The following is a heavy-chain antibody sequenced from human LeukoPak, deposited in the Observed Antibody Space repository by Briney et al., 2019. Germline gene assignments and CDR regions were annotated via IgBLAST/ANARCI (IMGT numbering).Heavy chain of an antibody. CDR1: GYTFTSYG. V-gene: IGHV1-18*01. CDR2: ISAYNGNT. J-gene: IGHJ4*02. D-gene: IGHD1-26*01. CDR3: AGGSLAFDC. Sequence: ASVKVSCKASGYTFTSYGISWVRQPPGQGLEGMGWISAYNGNTNYAQNLQGRVTMTTDTSTSTAYMELRSLRSDDKAVYYCAGGSLAFDCWGEGTLLTVSS.